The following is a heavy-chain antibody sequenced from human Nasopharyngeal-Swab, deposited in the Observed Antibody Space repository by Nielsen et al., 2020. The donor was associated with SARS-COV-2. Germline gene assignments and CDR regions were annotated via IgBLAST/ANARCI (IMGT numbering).Heavy chain of an antibody. Sequence: GSLKISCKGSVYSFTTYWIGWVRQMPGKGLEWMGIIYPGDSNTRYSPSFQGQVTISVDKYSSTAYLQWSSLKASDTAIYYCARPMRPMGHYYFGMDVWGQGTTVTVSS. V-gene: IGHV5-51*01. CDR2: IYPGDSNT. CDR1: VYSFTTYW. D-gene: IGHD1-26*01. CDR3: ARPMRPMGHYYFGMDV. J-gene: IGHJ6*02.